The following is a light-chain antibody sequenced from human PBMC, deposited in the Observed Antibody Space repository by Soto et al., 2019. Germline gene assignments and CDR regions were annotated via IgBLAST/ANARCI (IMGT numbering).Light chain of an antibody. CDR3: QSYDSSLSGSV. CDR2: DNT. CDR1: SSNIGAGYD. Sequence: QSVLTQAPSVSGAPGQRVTISCTGSSSNIGAGYDVHWYQQLPGTAPKLLIYDNTNRPSGVPDRFSGSKSGTSASLAITGLQGEDEAEYYCQSYDSSLSGSVFGGGTPLTVL. V-gene: IGLV1-40*01. J-gene: IGLJ7*01.